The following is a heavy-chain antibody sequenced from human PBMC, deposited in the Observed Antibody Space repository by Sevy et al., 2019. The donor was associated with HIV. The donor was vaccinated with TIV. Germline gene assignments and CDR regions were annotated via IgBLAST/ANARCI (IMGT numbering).Heavy chain of an antibody. CDR1: GFTFSSYS. Sequence: GGSLRLSCAASGFTFSSYSMNWVRQAPGKGLEWVSSISSSTSSIYYADSVKGRFTISRDNAKNSLYLQMNSLRAEDKAVYYCAREMVYYGSGSYSDYWGLGTLVTVSS. J-gene: IGHJ4*02. D-gene: IGHD3-10*01. CDR3: AREMVYYGSGSYSDY. V-gene: IGHV3-21*01. CDR2: ISSSTSSI.